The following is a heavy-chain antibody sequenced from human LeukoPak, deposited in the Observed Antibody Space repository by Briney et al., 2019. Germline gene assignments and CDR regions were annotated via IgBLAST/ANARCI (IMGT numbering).Heavy chain of an antibody. V-gene: IGHV1-18*01. CDR2: ISAYNGNT. CDR3: ARGGSDGSGSYYNALTPFDY. Sequence: VASVKVSCKASAYTFTSYGISWVRQAPGQGLEWMGWISAYNGNTKYAQKLQGRVTTTTDTSTSTAYMELRSLRFDDTAVYYCARGGSDGSGSYYNALTPFDYWGQGTLVTVSS. D-gene: IGHD3-10*01. J-gene: IGHJ4*02. CDR1: AYTFTSYG.